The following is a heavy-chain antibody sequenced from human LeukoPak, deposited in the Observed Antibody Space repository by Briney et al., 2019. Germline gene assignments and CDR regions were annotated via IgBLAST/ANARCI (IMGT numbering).Heavy chain of an antibody. CDR2: GHYSGST. Sequence: SETLSLTCTVSGDSISSYYWNWIRQPPGKGLEWIGYGHYSGSTNYNPSLKSRVTFTVDTSKNQFSLKLSSVTAADTAVYYCARWGETSALRVHAFDIWGQGTMVTVSS. CDR3: ARWGETSALRVHAFDI. D-gene: IGHD3-10*01. CDR1: GDSISSYY. J-gene: IGHJ3*02. V-gene: IGHV4-59*01.